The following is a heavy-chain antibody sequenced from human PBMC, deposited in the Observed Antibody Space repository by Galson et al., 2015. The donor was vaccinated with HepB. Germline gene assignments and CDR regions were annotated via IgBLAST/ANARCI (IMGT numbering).Heavy chain of an antibody. J-gene: IGHJ1*01. V-gene: IGHV1-3*01. CDR3: ARGRWQATVRNLGNPPTEYFQP. CDR2: INAGNGNT. D-gene: IGHD5-24*01. Sequence: SVKVSCKASGYTFMSYAMHWVRQAPGQSLEWMGRINAGNGNTKYSQKFQGRVSITRDTSANTAYMELNSLRSEDTAVYFCARGRWQATVRNLGNPPTEYFQPWGQGTLVTVSS. CDR1: GYTFMSYA.